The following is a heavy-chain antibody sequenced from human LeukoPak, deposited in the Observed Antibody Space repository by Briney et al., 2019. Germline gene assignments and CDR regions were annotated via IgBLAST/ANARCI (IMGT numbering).Heavy chain of an antibody. CDR2: ISGSGGST. CDR1: GFTFSSYA. CDR3: AKDHQIFCARIVDY. J-gene: IGHJ4*02. D-gene: IGHD2/OR15-2a*01. Sequence: QPGGSLRLSCAASGFTFSSYAMSWVRQAPGKGLEWVSAISGSGGSTYYADSVKGRFTISRDNSKNTLYLQMNSLRAEDTAVYYCAKDHQIFCARIVDYWGQGTLVTVSS. V-gene: IGHV3-23*01.